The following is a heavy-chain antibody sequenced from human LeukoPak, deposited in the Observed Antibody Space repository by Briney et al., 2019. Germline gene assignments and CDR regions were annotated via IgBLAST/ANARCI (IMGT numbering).Heavy chain of an antibody. Sequence: PGGSLRLSCAASGFTFRSYWMSWVRQAPGKGLEWVSFIRYDGSNKYYADSVKGRFTISRDNSKNTLYLQMNSLRAEDTAVYYCAKKGSSWYYFDYWGQGTLVTVSS. CDR2: IRYDGSNK. J-gene: IGHJ4*02. V-gene: IGHV3-30*02. CDR3: AKKGSSWYYFDY. CDR1: GFTFRSYW. D-gene: IGHD6-13*01.